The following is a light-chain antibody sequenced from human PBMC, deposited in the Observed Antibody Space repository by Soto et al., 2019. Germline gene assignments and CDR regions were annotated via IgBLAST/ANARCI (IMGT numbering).Light chain of an antibody. Sequence: QSALTQPASVSGSPGQSITISCTGTNSDVGDYNYVSWYQQHPGRAPKLMIYEVSNRPSGVSNRFFGSKSGNAASLTISGLQAEDEADYYCSSYTSRSSHYVFGTGNKVT. CDR1: NSDVGDYNY. J-gene: IGLJ1*01. CDR2: EVS. CDR3: SSYTSRSSHYV. V-gene: IGLV2-14*01.